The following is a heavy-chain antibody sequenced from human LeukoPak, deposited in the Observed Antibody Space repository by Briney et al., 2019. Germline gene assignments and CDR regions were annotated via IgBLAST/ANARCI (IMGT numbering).Heavy chain of an antibody. Sequence: GGSLRLSCAASGFTFNDYAMYWVRQAPGKGLEWVTLISYDGYDKSYADSVRGRFTISRDNAKNTLFLQLNSVSVEDTAVYYCARDGWSSGWYGDAFDIWGQGTMVTVSS. CDR1: GFTFNDYA. D-gene: IGHD6-19*01. CDR3: ARDGWSSGWYGDAFDI. CDR2: ISYDGYDK. V-gene: IGHV3-30-3*01. J-gene: IGHJ3*02.